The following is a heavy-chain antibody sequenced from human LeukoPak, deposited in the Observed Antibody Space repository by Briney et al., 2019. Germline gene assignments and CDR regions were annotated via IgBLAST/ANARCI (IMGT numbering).Heavy chain of an antibody. CDR3: ARDPGIVVVPAAIMDYYGMDV. CDR2: IIPILGIA. CDR1: GGXFSSYA. J-gene: IGHJ6*02. D-gene: IGHD2-2*02. Sequence: SVKVSCKASGGXFSSYAISWVRQAPGQGLEWMGRIIPILGIANYAQKFQGRVTITADKSTSTAYMELSSLRSEDTAVYYCARDPGIVVVPAAIMDYYGMDVWGQGTTVTVSS. V-gene: IGHV1-69*04.